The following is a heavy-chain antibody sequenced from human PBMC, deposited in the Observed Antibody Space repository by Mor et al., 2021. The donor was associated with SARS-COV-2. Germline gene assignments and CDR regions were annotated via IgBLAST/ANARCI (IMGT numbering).Heavy chain of an antibody. Sequence: GSTNYNPSLKSRVTISVDTSKNQFSLKLSSVTAADTAVYYCARVVGATPRGPCWFDPWGQGTLVTVSS. CDR3: ARVVGATPRGPCWFDP. J-gene: IGHJ5*02. D-gene: IGHD1-26*01. V-gene: IGHV4-59*01. CDR2: GST.